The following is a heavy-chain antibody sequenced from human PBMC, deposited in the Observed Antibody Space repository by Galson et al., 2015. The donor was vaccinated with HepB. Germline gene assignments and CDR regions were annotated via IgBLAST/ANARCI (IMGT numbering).Heavy chain of an antibody. V-gene: IGHV3-30*18. D-gene: IGHD6-19*01. Sequence: WVAVISYDGSNKYYADSVKGRFTISRDNSKNTLYLQMNSLRAEDTALYYCAKDPYLYSALAGTMAGFDYWGQEPWSPSPQ. CDR2: ISYDGSNK. CDR3: AKDPYLYSALAGTMAGFDY. J-gene: IGHJ4*01.